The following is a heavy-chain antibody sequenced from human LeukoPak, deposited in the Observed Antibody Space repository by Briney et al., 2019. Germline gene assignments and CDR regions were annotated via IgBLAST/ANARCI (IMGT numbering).Heavy chain of an antibody. CDR3: ARSGYSSGWYVDY. D-gene: IGHD6-19*01. J-gene: IGHJ4*02. CDR2: INHLGST. V-gene: IGHV4-34*01. Sequence: SETLSLTCAVYGGSFSGYYWSWIRQPPEKGLEWIGEINHLGSTNYNPSLKSRVTISVDTSKNQFSLKLSSVTAADTAVYYCARSGYSSGWYVDYWGQGTLVTVSS. CDR1: GGSFSGYY.